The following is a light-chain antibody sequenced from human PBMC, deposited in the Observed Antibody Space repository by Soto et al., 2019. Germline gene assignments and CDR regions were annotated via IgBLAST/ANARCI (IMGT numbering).Light chain of an antibody. CDR2: KAS. CDR3: QQYHNWPSWT. Sequence: DIQMTQSPSTLSGSVGDRVTITCRASQTISSWLAWYQQKPGKAPKLLIYKASTLKSGVPSRFSGSGSGTEFTLTISSLQSEDFAVYHCQQYHNWPSWTFGQGTKVDIK. V-gene: IGKV1-5*03. CDR1: QTISSW. J-gene: IGKJ1*01.